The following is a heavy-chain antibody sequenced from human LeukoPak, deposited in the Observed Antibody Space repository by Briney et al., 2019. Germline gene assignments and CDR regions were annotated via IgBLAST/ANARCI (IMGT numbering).Heavy chain of an antibody. D-gene: IGHD3-3*02. J-gene: IGHJ4*02. Sequence: PGGSLRLSCAASGFTFREYWMSWVRQAPGRGLECLANIKQDGGEEYLLDSVRGRFTISRDNAKSSLYLQMDGLRVEDTAVYYCARDISHFDYWGQGTLVTVS. CDR2: IKQDGGEE. V-gene: IGHV3-7*04. CDR1: GFTFREYW. CDR3: ARDISHFDY.